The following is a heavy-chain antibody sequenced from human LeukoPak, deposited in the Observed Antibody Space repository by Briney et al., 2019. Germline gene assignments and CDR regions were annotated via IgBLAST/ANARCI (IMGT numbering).Heavy chain of an antibody. CDR2: ISSSSSYI. D-gene: IGHD4-11*01. J-gene: IGHJ4*02. V-gene: IGHV3-21*01. CDR3: ARRPYDYSNTFDY. Sequence: GSLRLSCAASGFTFSSYSMNWVRQAPGKGLEWVSSISSSSSYIYYADSVKGRFTISRDNAKNSLYLQMNSLRAEDTAVYYCARRPYDYSNTFDYWGQGTLVTVSS. CDR1: GFTFSSYS.